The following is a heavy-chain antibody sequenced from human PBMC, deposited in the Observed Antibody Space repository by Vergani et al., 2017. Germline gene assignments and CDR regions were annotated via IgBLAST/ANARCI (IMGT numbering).Heavy chain of an antibody. CDR1: GFTFSTYA. V-gene: IGHV3-33*01. CDR2: IYYDGSKK. Sequence: QVQLVESGGGVVQPGRSLRLSCTSSGFTFSTYAMHWVRQAPGKGLEWVAIIYYDGSKKYYADSVKGRFTISRDNSRNTLDLLMSSLRAEDTAIYYCMGEGSYCGSTTCRNPSYVYYYHIDVWGEGTTVTVSS. CDR3: MGEGSYCGSTTCRNPSYVYYYHIDV. J-gene: IGHJ6*03. D-gene: IGHD2-21*01.